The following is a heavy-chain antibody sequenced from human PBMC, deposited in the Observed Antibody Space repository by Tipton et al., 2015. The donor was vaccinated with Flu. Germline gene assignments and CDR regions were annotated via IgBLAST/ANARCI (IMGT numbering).Heavy chain of an antibody. CDR3: ARGNRNSKYDNWFDP. V-gene: IGHV4-39*07. CDR2: IYNTGLT. D-gene: IGHD2-21*01. J-gene: IGHJ5*02. CDR1: GASVNIENSY. Sequence: TLSLTCTVSGASVNIENSYWVWIRKSLGRGLEWIGTIYNTGLTNYNPSLKSRVTVSLDMSKNQFSLNVSLVTAADTATYFCARGNRNSKYDNWFDPWGQGTPVTVS.